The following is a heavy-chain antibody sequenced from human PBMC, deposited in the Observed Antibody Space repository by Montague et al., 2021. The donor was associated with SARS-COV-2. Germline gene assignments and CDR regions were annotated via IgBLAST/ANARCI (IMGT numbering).Heavy chain of an antibody. J-gene: IGHJ3*02. D-gene: IGHD3-16*01. V-gene: IGHV4-39*07. CDR1: RDSISSYNYS. CDR2: DDDSRLT. CDR3: ARDGEALAWGTFDI. Sequence: SETLSLTCTVSRDSISSYNYSWTWIRQPPGQGLEGISSDDDSRLTIYNLSLESRVTIAVDTSKKQFSLKVNSVTAADTAVYYCARDGEALAWGTFDIWGQGTMVTDSS.